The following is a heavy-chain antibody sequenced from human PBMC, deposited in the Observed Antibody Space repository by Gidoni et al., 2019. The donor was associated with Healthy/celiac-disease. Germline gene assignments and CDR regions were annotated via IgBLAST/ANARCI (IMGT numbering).Heavy chain of an antibody. CDR1: GFTFSNAW. D-gene: IGHD3-10*01. CDR2: IKSKTDGGTT. V-gene: IGHV3-15*01. J-gene: IGHJ4*02. Sequence: EVQLVESGGGLVKPGGSLRLSCAASGFTFSNAWMSWVRQAPGKGLEWVGRIKSKTDGGTTDYAAPVKGRFTLSRDDSKNTLSLQMNSLKTEDTAVYYCTTPDYYGSGSYSYWGQGTLVTVSS. CDR3: TTPDYYGSGSYSY.